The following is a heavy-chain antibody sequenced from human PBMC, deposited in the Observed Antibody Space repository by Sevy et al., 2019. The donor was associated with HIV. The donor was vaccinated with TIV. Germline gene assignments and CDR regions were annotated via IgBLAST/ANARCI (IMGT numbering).Heavy chain of an antibody. CDR3: AKVKRIAVAGRSYFDY. CDR1: GFTFSSYA. CDR2: ISGSGGST. J-gene: IGHJ4*02. Sequence: GGSLRLSCAASGFTFSSYAMSWVRQAPGKGLEWVSAISGSGGSTYYADSVKGRFTISRVNSKNTLYLQMNSLRAEDTAVYYCAKVKRIAVAGRSYFDYWGQGTLVTVSS. D-gene: IGHD6-19*01. V-gene: IGHV3-23*01.